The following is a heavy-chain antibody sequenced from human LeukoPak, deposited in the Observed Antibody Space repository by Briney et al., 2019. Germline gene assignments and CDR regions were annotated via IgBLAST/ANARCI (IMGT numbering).Heavy chain of an antibody. CDR2: ITSGGSSV. V-gene: IGHV3-11*04. CDR3: ARGQVATIGFDY. CDR1: GFTFSDYY. J-gene: IGHJ4*02. D-gene: IGHD5-12*01. Sequence: GGSLRLSCAASGFTFSDYYMSWIRQAPGKGLEWLSDITSGGSSVYYADSVKGRFTISRDNAKNSLYLQMNSLRAEDTAVYYCARGQVATIGFDYWGQGTLVTVSS.